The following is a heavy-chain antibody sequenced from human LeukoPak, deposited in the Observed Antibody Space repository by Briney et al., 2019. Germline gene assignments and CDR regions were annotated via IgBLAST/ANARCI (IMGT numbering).Heavy chain of an antibody. CDR3: ARDSGDHYYYYMDV. J-gene: IGHJ6*03. CDR2: IYTSGST. V-gene: IGHV4-61*02. D-gene: IGHD7-27*01. CDR1: GGSISSGSYY. Sequence: SETLSLTCTVSGGSISSGSYYWSWIRQPAGKGLEWIGRIYTSGSTNYNPSLKSRVTISVDTSKNQFSLKLSSVTAADTAVYYCARDSGDHYYYYMDVWGKGTTVTISS.